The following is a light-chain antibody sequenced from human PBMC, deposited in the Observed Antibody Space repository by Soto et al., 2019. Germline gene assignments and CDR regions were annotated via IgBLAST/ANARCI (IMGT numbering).Light chain of an antibody. V-gene: IGLV2-14*01. CDR3: SSYTTSTTWV. CDR1: NSDVGGYNY. Sequence: QSVLTQPASVSGSPGQSIAISCTGTNSDVGGYNYVSWYQHHPGKAPKLMIYEFSNRPSGFSNRFSGSKSGNTASLTISGLQAEDEADYYCSSYTTSTTWVFGGGTKLTVL. J-gene: IGLJ3*02. CDR2: EFS.